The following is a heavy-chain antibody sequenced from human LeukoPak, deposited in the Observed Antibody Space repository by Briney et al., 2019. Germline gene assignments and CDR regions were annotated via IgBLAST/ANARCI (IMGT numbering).Heavy chain of an antibody. D-gene: IGHD6-19*01. CDR1: GFTVSSNY. V-gene: IGHV3-53*01. Sequence: GGYLRLSCAASGFTVSSNYMSWVRQAPGKGLEWVSVIYSGGGTYYADSVKGRFTISRDNSKNTLYLQMNSLRAEDTAVYYCVRVGRQWLAFDYWGQGTLVTVSS. J-gene: IGHJ4*02. CDR3: VRVGRQWLAFDY. CDR2: IYSGGGT.